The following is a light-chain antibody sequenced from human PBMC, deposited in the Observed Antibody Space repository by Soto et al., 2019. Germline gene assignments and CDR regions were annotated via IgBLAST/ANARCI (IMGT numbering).Light chain of an antibody. V-gene: IGKV3-20*01. CDR1: PSVTNNY. CDR3: QHYGDSPKT. J-gene: IGKJ1*01. Sequence: EIVLTQSPGTLYSSPGERAALSCRASPSVTNNYLAWYQQKPGQAPRLLIYAASSSSTGIPDRFTGSGSGTYFTLTISRLEPEDFAVYYCQHYGDSPKTFGQGTRVEIK. CDR2: AAS.